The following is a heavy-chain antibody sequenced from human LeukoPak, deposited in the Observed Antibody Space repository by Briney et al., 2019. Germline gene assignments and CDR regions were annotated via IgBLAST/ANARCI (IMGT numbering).Heavy chain of an antibody. Sequence: GGSLRLPCAASGFTFSSYWMSWVRQAPGKGLEWVANIKQDGSEKYYVDSVKGRFTISRDNAKNSLYLQMNSLRAEDTAVYYCARVRGFMTTVTTPEGYYFDYWGQGTLVTVSS. J-gene: IGHJ4*02. V-gene: IGHV3-7*01. CDR3: ARVRGFMTTVTTPEGYYFDY. CDR1: GFTFSSYW. CDR2: IKQDGSEK. D-gene: IGHD4-17*01.